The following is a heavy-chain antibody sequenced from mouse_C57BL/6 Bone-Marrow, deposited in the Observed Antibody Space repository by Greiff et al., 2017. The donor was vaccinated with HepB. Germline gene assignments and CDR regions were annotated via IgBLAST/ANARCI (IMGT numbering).Heavy chain of an antibody. CDR1: GYTFTSYW. CDR3: ARYLYDGYYSY. V-gene: IGHV1-72*01. D-gene: IGHD2-3*01. J-gene: IGHJ3*01. CDR2: IDPNSGGT. Sequence: QVQLKQPGAELVKPGASVKLSCKASGYTFTSYWMHWVKQRPGRGLEWIGRIDPNSGGTKYNEKFKSKATLTVDKPSSTAYMQLSSLTSEDSAVYYCARYLYDGYYSYWGQGTLVTVSA.